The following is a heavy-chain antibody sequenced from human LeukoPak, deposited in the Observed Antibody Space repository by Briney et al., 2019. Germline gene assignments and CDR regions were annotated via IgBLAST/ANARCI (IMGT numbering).Heavy chain of an antibody. CDR2: IYYSGST. V-gene: IGHV4-59*08. J-gene: IGHJ4*02. CDR3: ARLSTSFDY. Sequence: PTETLSLTCTVSDVSFSSFYWSWIRQPPGKGLEWIGYIYYSGSTNYNPSLKSQVTISVDTSKNQLSLKLRSVTAADTAVYYCARLSTSFDYWGQEALVTVSS. CDR1: DVSFSSFY.